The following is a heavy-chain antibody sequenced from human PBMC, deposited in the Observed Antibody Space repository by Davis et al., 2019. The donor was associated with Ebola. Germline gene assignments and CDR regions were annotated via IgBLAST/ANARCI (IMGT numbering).Heavy chain of an antibody. CDR3: ARFTSSRTWSIDY. CDR1: GFSLNTRGVA. V-gene: IGHV2-5*01. CDR2: IYWYDDK. J-gene: IGHJ4*02. D-gene: IGHD2-2*01. Sequence: SGPTLVKPTQTLTLTCTFSGFSLNTRGVAVGWVRQPPGKALEWLALIYWYDDKRYSPSLKSRPTITKDTPADQVLLTMTNMNPVDTATYKCARFTSSRTWSIDYWGQGTPVTVSS.